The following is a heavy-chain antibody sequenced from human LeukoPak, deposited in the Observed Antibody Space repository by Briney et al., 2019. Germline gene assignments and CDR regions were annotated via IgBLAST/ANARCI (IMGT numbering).Heavy chain of an antibody. CDR1: GASITTDSYY. Sequence: SETLSLTCTVSGASITTDSYYWGWIRQPPGKGLEWVGSAYHSGGTYYNPSLQSRITISVDTSKNQFSLRLNSVTAADTAVYYCVRHFSPGWPYHYGLDFWGQGTTVTVSS. CDR2: AYHSGGT. V-gene: IGHV4-39*01. D-gene: IGHD6-19*01. CDR3: VRHFSPGWPYHYGLDF. J-gene: IGHJ6*02.